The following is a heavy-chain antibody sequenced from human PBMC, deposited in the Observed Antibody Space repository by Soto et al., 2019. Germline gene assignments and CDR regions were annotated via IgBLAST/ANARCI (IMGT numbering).Heavy chain of an antibody. CDR1: GGSLSSYY. D-gene: IGHD3-3*01. CDR2: IFPSGSA. J-gene: IGHJ4*02. CDR3: ARDGGTETTSYFDY. Sequence: SETLSLTCSVSGGSLSSYYWNWIRQPAGKGLEWIGRIFPSGSANYNPSLKSRVTMPVDTSKNQFSLKVSSVTAADTALYYCARDGGTETTSYFDYRGQGILVTVSS. V-gene: IGHV4-4*07.